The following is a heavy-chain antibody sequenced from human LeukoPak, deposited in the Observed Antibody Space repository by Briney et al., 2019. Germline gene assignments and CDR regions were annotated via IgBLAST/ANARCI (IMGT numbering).Heavy chain of an antibody. CDR3: AGEGVGTYSSSWSGNAFDI. J-gene: IGHJ3*02. CDR2: IYYSGST. V-gene: IGHV4-31*03. Sequence: SETLSLTCTVSGGSISSGGYYWSWIRQHPGKGLEWIGYIYYSGSTYYNPSLKSRVTISVDTSKNQFPLKLSSVTAADTAVYYCAGEGVGTYSSSWSGNAFDIWGQGTVVTVSS. D-gene: IGHD6-13*01. CDR1: GGSISSGGYY.